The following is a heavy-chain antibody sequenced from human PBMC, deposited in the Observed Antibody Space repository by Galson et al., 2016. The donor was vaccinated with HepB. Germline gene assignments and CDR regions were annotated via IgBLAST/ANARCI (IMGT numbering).Heavy chain of an antibody. CDR3: AHSYTGTHRGRLDN. J-gene: IGHJ4*02. D-gene: IGHD1-26*01. V-gene: IGHV3-23*01. CDR1: GFTFGNYA. CDR2: IDYDADDT. Sequence: SLRLSCAASGFTFGNYAVTWVRQAPGKGLEWVSSIDYDADDTFYADSVKGRFVISRDNSKNTLYLQMNSLRVEDTALYFCAHSYTGTHRGRLDNWGQGTLVTVSS.